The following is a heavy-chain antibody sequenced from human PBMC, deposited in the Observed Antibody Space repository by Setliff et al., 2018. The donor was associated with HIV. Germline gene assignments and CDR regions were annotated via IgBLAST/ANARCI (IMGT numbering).Heavy chain of an antibody. J-gene: IGHJ3*02. Sequence: SETLSLTCAVYDGSFSGHYWTWIRQPPGKGLEWIGYINHSGSTNYNPSLKSRVTISIDTSKNQFSLKLSSVTAADTAIYYCARVPRITTLRNAFDIWGQGTMVTVS. CDR2: INHSGST. V-gene: IGHV4-34*09. CDR3: ARVPRITTLRNAFDI. D-gene: IGHD3-3*01. CDR1: DGSFSGHY.